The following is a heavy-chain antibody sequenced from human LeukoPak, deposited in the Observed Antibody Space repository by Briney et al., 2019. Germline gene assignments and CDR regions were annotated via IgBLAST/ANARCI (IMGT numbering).Heavy chain of an antibody. J-gene: IGHJ4*02. Sequence: GASVKVSCKASGYTFTGYYMHWVRQAPGRGLEWMGRINPNSGGTNYAQKFQGRVTMTRDTSISTAYMELSRLRSDDTAVYYCARGLSGYSYGYPFDYWGQGTLVTVSS. D-gene: IGHD5-18*01. V-gene: IGHV1-2*06. CDR2: INPNSGGT. CDR3: ARGLSGYSYGYPFDY. CDR1: GYTFTGYY.